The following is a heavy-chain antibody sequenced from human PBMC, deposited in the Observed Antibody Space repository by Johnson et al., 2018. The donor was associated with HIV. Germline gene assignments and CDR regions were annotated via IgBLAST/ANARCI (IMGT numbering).Heavy chain of an antibody. CDR3: AREDSSSPAAAFDI. J-gene: IGHJ3*02. V-gene: IGHV3-66*01. CDR2: IYSGGST. CDR1: GFTVSSNY. Sequence: VQLVESGGGLVQPGGSLRLSCSASGFTVSSNYMSWVRQAPGKGLEWVSVIYSGGSTYYADSVKGRFTISRDNSKNTLYVQMNSLRAEDTAVYYCAREDSSSPAAAFDIWGQGTMVTVSS. D-gene: IGHD6-6*01.